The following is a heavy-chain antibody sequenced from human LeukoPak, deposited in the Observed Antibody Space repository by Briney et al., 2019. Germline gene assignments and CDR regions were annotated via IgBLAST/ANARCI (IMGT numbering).Heavy chain of an antibody. J-gene: IGHJ6*02. V-gene: IGHV3-30-3*01. Sequence: GRSLRLSCAASGFSFSSYAMHWVRQAPGKGLEWVTVISYDGSDKYYADSVKGRFTISRDNSKNTVYLEMSGLRVEDTAVFHCARKRGGIYDSRALDLWGQGTTVIVSS. CDR3: ARKRGGIYDSRALDL. D-gene: IGHD3-22*01. CDR1: GFSFSSYA. CDR2: ISYDGSDK.